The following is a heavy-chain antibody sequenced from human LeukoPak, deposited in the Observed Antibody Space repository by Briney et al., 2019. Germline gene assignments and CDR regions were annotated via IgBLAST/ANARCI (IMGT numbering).Heavy chain of an antibody. CDR2: INHSGST. Sequence: PETLPLTCAVYGGSFSGYYWSWIRQPPGKGLEWIGEINHSGSTNYNPSLKSRVTISVDTSKNQFSLKLSSVTAADTAVYYCASSGLMTTVTYWGQGTLVTVSS. V-gene: IGHV4-34*01. CDR1: GGSFSGYY. CDR3: ASSGLMTTVTY. D-gene: IGHD4-17*01. J-gene: IGHJ4*02.